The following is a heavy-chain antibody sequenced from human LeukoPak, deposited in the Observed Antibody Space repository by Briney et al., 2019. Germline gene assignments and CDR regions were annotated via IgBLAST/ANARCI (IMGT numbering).Heavy chain of an antibody. V-gene: IGHV4-61*09. CDR3: TKGRGI. CDR1: GGSISSGSYD. Sequence: PSETLSLTCTVTGGSISSGSYDWYWIRQPAGKGLEWIGHIYTSGSSNYSPSLKSRVTISVDTSKNQFSLKLTSVTAADTAVYHCTKGRGIWGQGTLVTVSS. J-gene: IGHJ4*02. D-gene: IGHD3-10*01. CDR2: IYTSGSS.